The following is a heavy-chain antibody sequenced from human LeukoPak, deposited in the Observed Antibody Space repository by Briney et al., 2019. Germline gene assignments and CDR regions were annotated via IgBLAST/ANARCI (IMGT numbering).Heavy chain of an antibody. J-gene: IGHJ3*02. V-gene: IGHV3-9*01. CDR2: ISWNSGSI. CDR3: AKDRAWLKFLGAFDI. D-gene: IGHD5-24*01. CDR1: GFTFDDYA. Sequence: GGSLRLSCAASGFTFDDYAMPWVRQAPGKGLEWVSGISWNSGSIGYADSVKGRFTISRDNAKNSLYLQMNSLRAENTALYYCAKDRAWLKFLGAFDIWGQGTMVTVSS.